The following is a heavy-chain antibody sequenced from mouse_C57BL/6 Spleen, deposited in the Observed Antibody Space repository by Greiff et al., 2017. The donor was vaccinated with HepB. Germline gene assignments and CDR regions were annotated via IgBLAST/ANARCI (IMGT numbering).Heavy chain of an antibody. CDR2: INPNNGGT. D-gene: IGHD2-1*01. CDR1: GYTFTDYN. V-gene: IGHV1-22*01. CDR3: ARKRGNYYFDY. Sequence: DVKLQESGPELVKPGASVKMSCKASGYTFTDYNMHWVKQSHGKSLEWIGYINPNNGGTSYNQKFKGKATLTVNKSSSTAYMELRSLTSEDSAVYYCARKRGNYYFDYWGQGTTLTVSS. J-gene: IGHJ2*01.